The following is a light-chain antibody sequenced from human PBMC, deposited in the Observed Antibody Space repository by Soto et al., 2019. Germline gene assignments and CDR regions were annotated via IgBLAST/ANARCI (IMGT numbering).Light chain of an antibody. CDR1: SSDVGGYNY. CDR3: SSYTSSSTLDV. V-gene: IGLV2-14*01. CDR2: EVS. Sequence: QSVLTQPASVSGSPGQSITISCTGTSSDVGGYNYVSWYQQHPGKAPKLMIYEVSNRPSGVPNRFSGSKSGNTASLTISGLQAEDEADYYCSSYTSSSTLDVFGTGTQLTVL. J-gene: IGLJ1*01.